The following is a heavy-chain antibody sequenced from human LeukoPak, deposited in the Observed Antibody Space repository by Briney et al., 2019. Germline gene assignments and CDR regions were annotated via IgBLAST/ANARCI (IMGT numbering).Heavy chain of an antibody. CDR1: GYTFTGYY. D-gene: IGHD1-26*01. CDR2: INPNSGGT. J-gene: IGHJ5*02. Sequence: GASVKVSCKASGYTFTGYYMYWVRQAPGQGLEWMGWINPNSGGTNYAQKFQGRVTMTRDTSISTAYMELSRLRSDDTAVYYCANSLVGATTNWFDPWGQGTLVTVSS. CDR3: ANSLVGATTNWFDP. V-gene: IGHV1-2*02.